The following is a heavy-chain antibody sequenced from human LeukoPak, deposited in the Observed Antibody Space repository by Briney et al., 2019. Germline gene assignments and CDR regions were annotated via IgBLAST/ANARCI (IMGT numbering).Heavy chain of an antibody. V-gene: IGHV4-34*01. CDR3: ARGAMTYYDFWSGYYYYFDY. Sequence: SETLSLTCAVYGGSFSGYYWSWIRQPPGKGLEWIGEINHSGSTNYNPSLKSRVTISVDTSKNQFSLKLSSVTAADTAVYYCARGAMTYYDFWSGYYYYFDYWGQGTLVTVSS. CDR1: GGSFSGYY. D-gene: IGHD3-3*01. J-gene: IGHJ4*02. CDR2: INHSGST.